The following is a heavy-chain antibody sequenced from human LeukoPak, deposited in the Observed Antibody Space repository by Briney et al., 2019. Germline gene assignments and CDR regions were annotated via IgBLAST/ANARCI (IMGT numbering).Heavy chain of an antibody. CDR2: IYYSGST. CDR1: GGSISSSSYY. J-gene: IGHJ4*02. Sequence: PSETLSLTCTVSGGSISSSSYYWGWIRQPPGKGLEWIGSIYYSGSTYYNPSLKSRVTISVDTSKNQFSLKLSSVTAADTAVYYCGTVHGYFLPDDYWGQGTLVTVSS. V-gene: IGHV4-39*07. D-gene: IGHD3-9*01. CDR3: GTVHGYFLPDDY.